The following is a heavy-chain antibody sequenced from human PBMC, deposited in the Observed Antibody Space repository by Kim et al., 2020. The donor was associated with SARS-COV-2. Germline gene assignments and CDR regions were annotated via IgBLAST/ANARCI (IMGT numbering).Heavy chain of an antibody. D-gene: IGHD1-1*01. Sequence: GGSLRLSCAASGFTVSTNDMTWVRLAPGKGLEWVSVTFSGGSTYYADSVKGRFSISRDSSKNTLNLLMNGLRAEDSAVYYCARLRGYGFAIWVQGARVAV. CDR3: ARLRGYGFAI. J-gene: IGHJ3*02. V-gene: IGHV3-66*01. CDR2: TFSGGST. CDR1: GFTVSTND.